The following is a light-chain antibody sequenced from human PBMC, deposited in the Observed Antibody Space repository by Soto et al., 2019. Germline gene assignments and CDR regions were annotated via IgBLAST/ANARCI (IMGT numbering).Light chain of an antibody. Sequence: EIVLTQSPGTMSLSPGERATLSCRASQSVSSNYLAWYQQKPGQAPRLLIYGASSRATGIPDRFSGSGSGTDFTITISRLEPDDFAVYYCQQYGSSPMYTFGQGTKLEI. J-gene: IGKJ2*01. CDR3: QQYGSSPMYT. CDR1: QSVSSNY. V-gene: IGKV3-20*01. CDR2: GAS.